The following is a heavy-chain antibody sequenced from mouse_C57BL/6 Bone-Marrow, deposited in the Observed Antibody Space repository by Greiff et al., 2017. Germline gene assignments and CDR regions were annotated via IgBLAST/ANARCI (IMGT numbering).Heavy chain of an antibody. CDR2: IRSKSNNYAT. CDR3: VRHSKNAMGY. J-gene: IGHJ4*01. V-gene: IGHV10-1*01. D-gene: IGHD2-5*01. Sequence: EVQLVESGGGLVQPKGSLKLSCAASGFSFNTYAMNWVRQAPGKGLEWVARIRSKSNNYATYYADSVKDRFTISRDDSESMLYLQMNNLKTEDTAMYYCVRHSKNAMGYWGQGTSVTVSS. CDR1: GFSFNTYA.